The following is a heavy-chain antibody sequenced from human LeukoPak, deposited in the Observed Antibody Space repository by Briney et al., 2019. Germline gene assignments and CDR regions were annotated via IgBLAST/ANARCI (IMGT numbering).Heavy chain of an antibody. CDR3: ARLSTGGYYYGSGFDY. CDR2: IIPSFGTA. J-gene: IGHJ4*02. V-gene: IGHV1-69*13. D-gene: IGHD3-10*01. Sequence: ASVKVSCKASGGTFSSYGISWVRQAPGQGLEWMGGIIPSFGTANYAQKFQGKVTITADESTSTAYMELSSLRSEGTAVYYCARLSTGGYYYGSGFDYWGQGTLVTVSS. CDR1: GGTFSSYG.